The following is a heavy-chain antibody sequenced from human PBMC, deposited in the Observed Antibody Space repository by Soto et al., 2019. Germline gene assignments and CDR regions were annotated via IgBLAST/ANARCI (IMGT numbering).Heavy chain of an antibody. V-gene: IGHV3-74*01. D-gene: IGHD6-19*01. Sequence: PGGSLRLSCAPPGFTFSSYWMPWVGQGPGRGLVGFSVINSEGSSTSNADSVKGRFTISRDNAKNTLYLKMNSLRAEDTAVYYCERVGQWVAWGKGKMVTVSS. CDR3: ERVGQWVA. CDR2: INSEGSST. J-gene: IGHJ3*01. CDR1: GFTFSSYW.